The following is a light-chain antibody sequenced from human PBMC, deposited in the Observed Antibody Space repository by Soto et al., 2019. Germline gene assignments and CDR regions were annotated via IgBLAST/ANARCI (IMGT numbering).Light chain of an antibody. Sequence: EIVLTQSPGTLSLSPGDRATLSCRASETVTGKYLAWYQQKAGQAPRLLIFAASNRATGIPDRFSGSGSGTDFTLTIGRLEPEDFAVYFCQQYSSPPQTFGQGTKVEIK. J-gene: IGKJ1*01. V-gene: IGKV3-20*01. CDR2: AAS. CDR1: ETVTGKY. CDR3: QQYSSPPQT.